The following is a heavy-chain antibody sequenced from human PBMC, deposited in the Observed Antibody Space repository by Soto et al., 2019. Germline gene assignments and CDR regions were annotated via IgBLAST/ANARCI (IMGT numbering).Heavy chain of an antibody. CDR1: GFTFSSYA. CDR3: ARDYYDSSGYYFDY. D-gene: IGHD3-22*01. Sequence: QVQLVESGGGVVQPGRSLRLSCAASGFTFSSYAMHWVRQAPGKGLEWVAVISYDGSNKYYADSVKGRFTISRDNSKNPLYLQMNSLRAEDTAVYYCARDYYDSSGYYFDYWGQGTLVTVSS. V-gene: IGHV3-30-3*01. J-gene: IGHJ4*02. CDR2: ISYDGSNK.